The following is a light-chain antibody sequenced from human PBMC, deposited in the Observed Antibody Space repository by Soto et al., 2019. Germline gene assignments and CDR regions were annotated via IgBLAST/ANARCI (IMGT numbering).Light chain of an antibody. CDR1: SSDVGGYNY. Sequence: QSSLTQPASVSGSPGQSITISCTGTSSDVGGYNYVSWYQQHPGKAPKLMIYDVSNRPSGVSNRFSGSKSGNTASLTIPGLQAEDEADYYCSSYTSSNTYVFGTGTKVTVL. V-gene: IGLV2-14*01. J-gene: IGLJ1*01. CDR2: DVS. CDR3: SSYTSSNTYV.